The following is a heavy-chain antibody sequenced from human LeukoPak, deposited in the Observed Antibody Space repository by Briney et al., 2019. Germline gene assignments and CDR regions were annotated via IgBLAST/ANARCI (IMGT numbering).Heavy chain of an antibody. CDR2: IYHSGST. CDR3: ARGLVLYDILTFDY. D-gene: IGHD3-9*01. J-gene: IGHJ4*02. V-gene: IGHV4-30-2*01. Sequence: SETLSLTCAVSGGSISSGGYSWSWIRQPPGKGLEWIGYIYHSGSTYYNPSLKSRVTILVDRSKNQFSLKLSSVTAADTAVYYCARGLVLYDILTFDYWGQGTLVTVSS. CDR1: GGSISSGGYS.